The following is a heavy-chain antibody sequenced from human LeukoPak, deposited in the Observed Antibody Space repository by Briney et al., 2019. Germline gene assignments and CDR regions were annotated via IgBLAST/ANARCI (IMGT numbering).Heavy chain of an antibody. D-gene: IGHD3-10*01. Sequence: VASVKVSCKASGYTFTVYYMHWVRQAPGQGLEWMGWINPNSGGTNHAQKFQGRVTMTRDTSISTAYMELSRLRSDDTAVYYCARDRPLDADDYYGFYYFDYWGQGTLVTVSS. CDR3: ARDRPLDADDYYGFYYFDY. CDR1: GYTFTVYY. CDR2: INPNSGGT. V-gene: IGHV1-2*02. J-gene: IGHJ4*02.